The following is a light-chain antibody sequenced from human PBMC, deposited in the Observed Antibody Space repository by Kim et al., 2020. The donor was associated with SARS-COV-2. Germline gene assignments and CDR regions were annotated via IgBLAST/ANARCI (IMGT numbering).Light chain of an antibody. J-gene: IGKJ4*01. CDR3: QQYGSPLLT. Sequence: EIVLTQSPGTLSLSPGERATLSCRASQSVTNNYLAWYQQKPGQAPRLIIYGASSRASGVPDRFSGSGSGTDFTLTISRLDPEDFAVYYCQQYGSPLLTFGGGTKVDI. CDR2: GAS. V-gene: IGKV3-20*01. CDR1: QSVTNNY.